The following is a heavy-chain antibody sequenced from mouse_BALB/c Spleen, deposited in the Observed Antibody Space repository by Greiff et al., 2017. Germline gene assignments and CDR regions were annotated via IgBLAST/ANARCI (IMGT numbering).Heavy chain of an antibody. V-gene: IGHV1-7*01. D-gene: IGHD2-1*01. CDR3: ARWDGNYVWFAY. CDR2: INPSTGYT. J-gene: IGHJ3*01. CDR1: GYTFTSYW. Sequence: QVQLQQSGAELAKPGASVKMSCKASGYTFTSYWMHWVKQRPGQGLEWIGYINPSTGYTEYNQKFKDKATLTADKSSSTAYMQLSSLTSEDSAVYYCARWDGNYVWFAYWGQGTLVTVSA.